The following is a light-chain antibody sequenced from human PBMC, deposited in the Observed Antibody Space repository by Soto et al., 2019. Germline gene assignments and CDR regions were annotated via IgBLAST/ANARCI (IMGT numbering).Light chain of an antibody. CDR2: GAS. CDR3: QQYSNLPPLT. J-gene: IGKJ4*01. CDR1: QSVSSN. Sequence: EIVMTQSPATLSVSPGERATLSCRASQSVSSNLAWYQQKPGQAPRLLIYGASTRATGIPARFSGSGSGTEFTLTISSLQSEDFAVYYCQQYSNLPPLTFGGGTKV. V-gene: IGKV3-15*01.